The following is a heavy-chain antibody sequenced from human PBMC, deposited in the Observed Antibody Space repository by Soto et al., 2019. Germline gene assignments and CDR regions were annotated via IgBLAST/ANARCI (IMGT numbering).Heavy chain of an antibody. V-gene: IGHV3-23*01. CDR3: AKKATIQLGYCSGGSCKIDY. CDR1: GFTFSSYA. Sequence: GGSLRLFCAAAGFTFSSYAMSWVRQAPGKGLEWVSAISGSGGSTNYADSVQGRFTISRDNSKNTLYLQMNSLRAEDTAIYYCAKKATIQLGYCSGGSCKIDYWGQGTLVTVSS. CDR2: ISGSGGST. J-gene: IGHJ4*02. D-gene: IGHD2-15*01.